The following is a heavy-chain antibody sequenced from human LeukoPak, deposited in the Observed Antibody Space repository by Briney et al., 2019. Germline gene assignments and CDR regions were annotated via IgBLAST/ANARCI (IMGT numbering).Heavy chain of an antibody. D-gene: IGHD6-19*01. CDR1: GYQFTSYW. J-gene: IGHJ4*02. CDR3: ARSWVAGYGTVLDY. V-gene: IGHV5-51*01. CDR2: ISPADSHA. Sequence: GESLKISCKASGYQFTSYWIAWVRQMPGKGLEWMGIISPADSHARYSPSFEGQVTMSADKSISTAYLQWSSLMASDTAMYYCARSWVAGYGTVLDYWGQGTLVTVSS.